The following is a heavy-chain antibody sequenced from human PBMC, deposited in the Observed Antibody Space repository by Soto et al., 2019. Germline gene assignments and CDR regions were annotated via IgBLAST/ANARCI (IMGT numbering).Heavy chain of an antibody. CDR2: ISPLFSTT. J-gene: IGHJ4*02. CDR3: AASSSVAAAGDLTF. D-gene: IGHD6-13*01. V-gene: IGHV1-69*01. CDR1: GDLFNNYA. Sequence: QVQLVQSGAEVKEPGSSVKVSCKATGDLFNNYAFNWVRQAPGQGLEWMGRISPLFSTTNYAQKFQGRVTIGADALTNIVYREVSYVESEDTAMYYCAASSSVAAAGDLTFWGQGTLVPVSP.